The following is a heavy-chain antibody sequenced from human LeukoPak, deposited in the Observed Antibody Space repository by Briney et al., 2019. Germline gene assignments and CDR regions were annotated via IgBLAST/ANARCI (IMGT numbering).Heavy chain of an antibody. D-gene: IGHD3-10*01. CDR1: GFTFSSYA. CDR3: AKHPRDVLLWFGEYLDY. CDR2: ISGSGGST. Sequence: GGSLRLSCAASGFTFSSYAMSWVRQAPGKGLEWVSAISGSGGSTYYADSVKGRFTISRDNSKNTLYLQMNSLRAEDTAVYYCAKHPRDVLLWFGEYLDYWGQGTLVTVSS. J-gene: IGHJ4*02. V-gene: IGHV3-23*01.